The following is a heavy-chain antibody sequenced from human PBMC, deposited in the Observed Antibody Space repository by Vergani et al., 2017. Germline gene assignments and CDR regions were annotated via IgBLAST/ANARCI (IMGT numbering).Heavy chain of an antibody. CDR2: IHTSGST. CDR3: ARGSCLGGSCYKPLFGY. CDR1: GGSINSHNYY. D-gene: IGHD2-15*01. Sequence: QVQLQESGPGLVKPSQTLSLTCTVSGGSINSHNYYWSWIRQPAGKGLEWIGRIHTSGSTNYNPSLKSRVTMSEDTSTNQFSLNLTSVTAADTAVYFCARGSCLGGSCYKPLFGYWVQGLLVTVSS. V-gene: IGHV4-61*02. J-gene: IGHJ4*02.